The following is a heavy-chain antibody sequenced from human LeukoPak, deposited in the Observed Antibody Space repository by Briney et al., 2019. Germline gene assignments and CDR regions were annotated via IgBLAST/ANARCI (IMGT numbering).Heavy chain of an antibody. D-gene: IGHD4-23*01. CDR2: IWYDGSNK. CDR3: ARDRTTVVTPDAFDI. CDR1: GFTFSSYG. V-gene: IGHV3-33*01. Sequence: GGSLRLSCAASGFTFSSYGMHWVRQAPGKGLEWVAVIWYDGSNKYYADSVKGRFTISRDNSKNTLYLQMNSLRVEDTAVYYCARDRTTVVTPDAFDIWGQGTMVTVSS. J-gene: IGHJ3*02.